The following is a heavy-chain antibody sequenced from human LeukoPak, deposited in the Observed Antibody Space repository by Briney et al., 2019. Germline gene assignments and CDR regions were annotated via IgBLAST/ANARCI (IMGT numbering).Heavy chain of an antibody. CDR1: GFTFSDYY. D-gene: IGHD1-26*01. J-gene: IGHJ6*02. CDR3: ARGSQVGAAGLYYYGMDV. CDR2: ISSSGSTI. V-gene: IGHV3-11*01. Sequence: PGRSLRLSCAASGFTFSDYYMSWIRQAPGKGLEWVSYISSSGSTIYYAGSVKGRFTISRDNAKNSLYLQMNSLRAEDTAVYYCARGSQVGAAGLYYYGMDVWGQGTTVTVSS.